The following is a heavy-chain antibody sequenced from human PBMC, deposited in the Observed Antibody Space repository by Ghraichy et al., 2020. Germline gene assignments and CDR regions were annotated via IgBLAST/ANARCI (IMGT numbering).Heavy chain of an antibody. J-gene: IGHJ3*02. CDR2: IFHRGAT. CDR3: AAAICDGDCSYADDGLHI. D-gene: IGHD2-21*01. Sequence: SETLSLTCDVSGDSISSDKWWNWVRQSPQKGLEWIGEIFHRGATYYNPSLKSRATISVDNSKNQFSLMLKSVTAADAAVYYCAAAICDGDCSYADDGLHIWGQGTLVTVSS. CDR1: GDSISSDKW. V-gene: IGHV4-4*02.